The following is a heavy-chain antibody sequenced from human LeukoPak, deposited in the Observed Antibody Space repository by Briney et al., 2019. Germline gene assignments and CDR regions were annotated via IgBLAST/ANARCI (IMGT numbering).Heavy chain of an antibody. Sequence: PGGSLRLSCAAPGFTFSSYAMSWVRQAPGKGLEWVSAISGSGGSTYYADSVKGRFTISRDNSKNTLYLQMNSLRAEDTAVYYCAKFKFGSSGWCDYWGQGTLVTVSS. D-gene: IGHD6-19*01. J-gene: IGHJ4*02. CDR1: GFTFSSYA. CDR2: ISGSGGST. CDR3: AKFKFGSSGWCDY. V-gene: IGHV3-23*01.